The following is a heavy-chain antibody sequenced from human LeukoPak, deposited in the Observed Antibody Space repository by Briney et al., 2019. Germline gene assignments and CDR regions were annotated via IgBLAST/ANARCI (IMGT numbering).Heavy chain of an antibody. CDR3: ARRPVVPAAINWFDP. J-gene: IGHJ5*02. V-gene: IGHV4-31*03. CDR2: IYYSGST. D-gene: IGHD2-2*01. Sequence: SQTLSLTCSVSGGSISSGGYYWSWIRQHPGKGLEWIGYIYYSGSTYYNPSLESRVTISVDTSKNQFSLKLSSVTAADTAVYYCARRPVVPAAINWFDPWGQGTLVTVSS. CDR1: GGSISSGGYY.